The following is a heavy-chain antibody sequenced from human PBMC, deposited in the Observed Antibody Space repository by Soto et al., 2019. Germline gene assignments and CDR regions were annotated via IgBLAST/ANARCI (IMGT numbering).Heavy chain of an antibody. CDR1: GFSFNTYG. Sequence: PGGSLRLSCAASGFSFNTYGMYWVRQAPGKGLEWVAAISYDGSNQYHADSVKGRFTIPRDNSKSTLYLQMNSLRVEDTAVYYCAKDIVKYTYGACDYWGQGALVTVSS. J-gene: IGHJ4*02. V-gene: IGHV3-30*18. CDR3: AKDIVKYTYGACDY. D-gene: IGHD5-18*01. CDR2: ISYDGSNQ.